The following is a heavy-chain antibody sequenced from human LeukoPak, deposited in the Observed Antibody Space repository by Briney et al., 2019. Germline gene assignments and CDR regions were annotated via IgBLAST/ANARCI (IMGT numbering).Heavy chain of an antibody. D-gene: IGHD4-17*01. CDR1: GFTFSSYS. J-gene: IGHJ4*02. CDR2: IGSSGDIT. Sequence: GGSLRLSCAASGFTFSSYSMSWVRQAPGMGLEWVSSIGSSGDITYYADSVKGRFTISRDNSKNTLYLQMNSLRAEDTAVYYCARDIDNGDYVVYWGQGTLVTVSS. CDR3: ARDIDNGDYVVY. V-gene: IGHV3-23*01.